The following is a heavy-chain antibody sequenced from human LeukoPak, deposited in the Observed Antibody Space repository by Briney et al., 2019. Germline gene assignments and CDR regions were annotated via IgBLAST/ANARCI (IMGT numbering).Heavy chain of an antibody. D-gene: IGHD2-8*02. CDR1: EFSISHYA. CDR2: DTSSTTST. CDR3: SKAPLGACAGAVCYYLDV. J-gene: IGHJ6*03. Sequence: GGSLRLSCTASEFSISHYAMSWVRQAPGKGLEWVSADTSSTTSTYYASSVRGRFTISRDNSMNTLYLQMHSLRADDTAVYYCSKAPLGACAGAVCYYLDVWGKGTTVIVSS. V-gene: IGHV3-23*01.